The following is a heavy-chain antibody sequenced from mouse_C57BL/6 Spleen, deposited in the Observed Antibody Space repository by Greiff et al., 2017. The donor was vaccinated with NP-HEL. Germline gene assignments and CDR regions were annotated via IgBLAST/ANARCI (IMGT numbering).Heavy chain of an antibody. CDR2: INPSTGGT. CDR3: ARAHPGFAY. V-gene: IGHV1-43*01. J-gene: IGHJ3*01. D-gene: IGHD1-3*01. CDR1: GYSFTGYY. Sequence: EVQLQQSGPELVKPGASVKISCKASGYSFTGYYMHWVKQSSEKSLEWIGEINPSTGGTSYNQKFKGKATLTVDKSSSTAYMQLKSLTSEDSAVYYCARAHPGFAYWGQGTLVTVSA.